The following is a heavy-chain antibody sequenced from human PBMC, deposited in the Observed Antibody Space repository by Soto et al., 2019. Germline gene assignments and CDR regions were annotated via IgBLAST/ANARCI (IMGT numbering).Heavy chain of an antibody. CDR2: IYWDADK. V-gene: IGHV2-5*02. Sequence: QITLKESGPTLVPPTQTLPLTCTFSWFSLTTSGVGVGWVRQPPGKALEWVAVIYWDADKRHRPALRTRLTIAKDATKNQVVLTMTNRDPADTATYYGAHRRVTGSPGDFAYCDYWGQGTLVTVAA. J-gene: IGHJ4*02. D-gene: IGHD3-9*01. CDR3: AHRRVTGSPGDFAYCDY. CDR1: WFSLTTSGVG.